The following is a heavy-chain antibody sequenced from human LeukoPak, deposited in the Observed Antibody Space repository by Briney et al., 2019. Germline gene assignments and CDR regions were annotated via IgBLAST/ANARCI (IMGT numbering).Heavy chain of an antibody. J-gene: IGHJ5*02. Sequence: GASVKVSCKASGYTFTSYGISWVRQAPGQGLEWMGWISAYNGNTNYAQKLQGRVTMTTDTSTSTAYMQLRSLRTDDTAVYYCARDWGYCTNGVCYSWFDPWGQGTLVTVSS. CDR3: ARDWGYCTNGVCYSWFDP. CDR2: ISAYNGNT. V-gene: IGHV1-18*01. CDR1: GYTFTSYG. D-gene: IGHD2-8*01.